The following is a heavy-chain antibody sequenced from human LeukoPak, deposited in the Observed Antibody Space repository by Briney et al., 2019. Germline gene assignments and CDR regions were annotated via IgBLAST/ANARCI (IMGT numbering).Heavy chain of an antibody. D-gene: IGHD1-26*01. J-gene: IGHJ3*02. CDR1: EFTFSSSA. V-gene: IGHV3-30*03. Sequence: GGSLRLSCVASEFTFSSSAMHWVRQAPGKGLEWVAVILHDGRNKYYTDSVKGRFTISRDNSKSTLYLQMNSLRPEDTAVYYCAREPSGSPSYDAFDTWDQGTMVTVSS. CDR3: AREPSGSPSYDAFDT. CDR2: ILHDGRNK.